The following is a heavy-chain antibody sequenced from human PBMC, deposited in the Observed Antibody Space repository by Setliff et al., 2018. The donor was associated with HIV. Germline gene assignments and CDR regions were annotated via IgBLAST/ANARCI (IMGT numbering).Heavy chain of an antibody. D-gene: IGHD5-12*01. CDR3: ARHQSGYNFSPFDN. Sequence: ETLSLTCTVSSGPFSSRHYWGWIRQSPGKGLEWIGSVSYSGTTYYNPSLRSRVTLSVDTSKNQFSLILSPVTAADTATYYCARHQSGYNFSPFDNWGLGSLVTVSS. V-gene: IGHV4-39*01. CDR2: VSYSGTT. CDR1: SGPFSSRHY. J-gene: IGHJ4*02.